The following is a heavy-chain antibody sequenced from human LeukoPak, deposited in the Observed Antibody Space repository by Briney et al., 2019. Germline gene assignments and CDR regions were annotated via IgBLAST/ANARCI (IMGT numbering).Heavy chain of an antibody. Sequence: PSETLSLTCAVYGGSFSGYYWSWIRQPPGKGLEWIGGINHSGSTNYNPSLKSRVTISVDTSKNQFSLKLSSVTGADTAVYYCARRYYYDSSGYYSAFDIWGQGTMVTVSS. D-gene: IGHD3-22*01. J-gene: IGHJ3*02. V-gene: IGHV4-34*01. CDR3: ARRYYYDSSGYYSAFDI. CDR1: GGSFSGYY. CDR2: INHSGST.